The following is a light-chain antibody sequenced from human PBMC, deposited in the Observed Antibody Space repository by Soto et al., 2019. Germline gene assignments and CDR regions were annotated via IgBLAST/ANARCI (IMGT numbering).Light chain of an antibody. CDR2: MAS. CDR1: QSIYTW. J-gene: IGKJ1*01. Sequence: DIQMTQSPSTLSASVGDRVTITCRANQSIYTWLAWYQHKPGKAPKFLSYMASSLENGVPSRFSGSGSGTEFTLTISSLQPDDFATYVCQQYVKYPVTFGQGTKVEIK. CDR3: QQYVKYPVT. V-gene: IGKV1-5*03.